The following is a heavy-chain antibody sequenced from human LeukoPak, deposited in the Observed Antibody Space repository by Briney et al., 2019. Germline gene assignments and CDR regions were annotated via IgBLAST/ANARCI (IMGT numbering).Heavy chain of an antibody. CDR1: GGSVTGGGYY. V-gene: IGHV4-61*08. Sequence: SETLSLTCTVSGGSVTGGGYYWSWIRQPPGKGLEWIGYIYYSGSTNYNPSLKSRVTISVDTSKSQFSLKLSSVTAADTAVYYCARHPGYVYGMDVWGQGTTVTVSS. D-gene: IGHD2-15*01. J-gene: IGHJ6*02. CDR3: ARHPGYVYGMDV. CDR2: IYYSGST.